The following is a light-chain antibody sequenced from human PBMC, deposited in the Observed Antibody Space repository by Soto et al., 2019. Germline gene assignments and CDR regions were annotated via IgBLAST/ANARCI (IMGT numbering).Light chain of an antibody. CDR2: GNS. V-gene: IGLV1-40*01. J-gene: IGLJ2*01. CDR3: QSYDSSLSV. Sequence: QAVVTQPPSVSGAPGQRVTISCTGSSSNIGAGYDVHWYQQLPGTAPKLLIYGNSNRPSGVPDRFSGSKSGTAASLAITWLQAEDEADYYCQSYDSSLSVFGGGTKLTVL. CDR1: SSNIGAGYD.